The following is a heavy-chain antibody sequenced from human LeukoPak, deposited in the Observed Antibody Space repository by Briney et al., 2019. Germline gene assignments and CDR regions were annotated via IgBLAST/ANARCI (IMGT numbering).Heavy chain of an antibody. CDR2: INSDGSST. V-gene: IGHV3-74*01. J-gene: IGHJ4*02. Sequence: GGSLRLFRTGSGFTFCSSWNHWVGQAPGKGLVWVSRINSDGSSTNYADSVKGRFTISRDNAKNTRYPKLQSLRAEDTAVYYCARKPRDQYIYGRSDYWGQGTLVTVSS. CDR3: ARKPRDQYIYGRSDY. D-gene: IGHD5-18*01. CDR1: GFTFCSSW.